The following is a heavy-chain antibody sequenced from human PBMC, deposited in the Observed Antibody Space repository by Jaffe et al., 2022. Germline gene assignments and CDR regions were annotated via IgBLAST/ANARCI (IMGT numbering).Heavy chain of an antibody. CDR1: GFTFRNYW. J-gene: IGHJ6*03. D-gene: IGHD3-3*01. CDR3: AGRDFWTNGDYMVV. V-gene: IGHV3-74*03. Sequence: EVQLVESGGGLLQPGGSLRLSCAASGFTFRNYWMYWVRQTPGKGLVWVARINRDGDWTTYADSVKGRFTVSRDNAKSTLSLQMNSLRAEDTAVYYCAGRDFWTNGDYMVVWGKGTTVAVSS. CDR2: INRDGDWT.